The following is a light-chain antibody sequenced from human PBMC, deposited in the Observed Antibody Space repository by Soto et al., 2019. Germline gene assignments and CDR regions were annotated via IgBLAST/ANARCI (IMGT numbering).Light chain of an antibody. J-gene: IGLJ1*01. CDR2: EVN. CDR1: ASDIGGYNF. V-gene: IGLV2-8*01. Sequence: SALTQPPSASGSPGQSVAISCTGTASDIGGYNFVSWYQQHPGKAPKLLIYEVNKRPSGVPDRFSGSKSGNTASLTVSGLQAEDEADYYCSAHGGTNPYVFGTGTKLTVL. CDR3: SAHGGTNPYV.